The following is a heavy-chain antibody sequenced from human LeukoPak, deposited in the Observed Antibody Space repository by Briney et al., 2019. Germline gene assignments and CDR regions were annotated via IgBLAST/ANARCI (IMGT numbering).Heavy chain of an antibody. Sequence: PGGSLRLSCAASGFTFSSYAMHWVRQAPGKGLERVAFISYDGSSIYYADSVKGRFTISRDNSKNTLYLQMNSLRAEDTAVYFCARDQPGTYTLSGAWGQGTLVTVSS. V-gene: IGHV3-30-3*01. J-gene: IGHJ5*02. CDR2: ISYDGSSI. D-gene: IGHD1-14*01. CDR3: ARDQPGTYTLSGA. CDR1: GFTFSSYA.